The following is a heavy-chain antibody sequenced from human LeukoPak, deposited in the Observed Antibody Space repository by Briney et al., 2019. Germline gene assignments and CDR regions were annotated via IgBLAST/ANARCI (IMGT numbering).Heavy chain of an antibody. CDR1: GFTFSSYA. CDR2: ISYDGSNK. V-gene: IGHV3-30-3*01. Sequence: PGGSLRLSCAASGFTFSSYAMHWVRQAPGKGLEWVAVISYDGSNKYYADSVKGRFTISRDNSKNTLYLQMNSLRAEDTAVYYRARAEGGYDYSVAYWGQGTLVTVSS. J-gene: IGHJ4*02. CDR3: ARAEGGYDYSVAY. D-gene: IGHD5-12*01.